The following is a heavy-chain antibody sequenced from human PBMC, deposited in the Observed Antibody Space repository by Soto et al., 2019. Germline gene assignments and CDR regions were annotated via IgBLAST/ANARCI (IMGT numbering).Heavy chain of an antibody. CDR3: ARDATGYSYGHDGYGI. J-gene: IGHJ3*02. Sequence: ASVKVSCKASGYTFTGYYMHWVRQAPGQGLEWMGWINPNSGGTNYAQKFQGRVTMTRDTSISTAYMELSRLRSDDTAVYYCARDATGYSYGHDGYGIRGQVKMVT. CDR2: INPNSGGT. D-gene: IGHD5-18*01. V-gene: IGHV1-2*02. CDR1: GYTFTGYY.